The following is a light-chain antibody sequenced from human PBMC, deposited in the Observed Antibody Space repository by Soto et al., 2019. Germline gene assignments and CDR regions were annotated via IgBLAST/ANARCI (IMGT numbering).Light chain of an antibody. V-gene: IGLV1-40*01. CDR3: QSYDSSLSGSM. CDR1: SSNIGAGYH. Sequence: QSVLTQPPSVSGAPGQRVTISCTGRSSNIGAGYHVHWYQQLPGTAPKLLIYGNSNRPSGVPDRFSGSKSGTSASLAITGLQAEDEADYYCQSYDSSLSGSMFGGGTKLTVL. CDR2: GNS. J-gene: IGLJ3*02.